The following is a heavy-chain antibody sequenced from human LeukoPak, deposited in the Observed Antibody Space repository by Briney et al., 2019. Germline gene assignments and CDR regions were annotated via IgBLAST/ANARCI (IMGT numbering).Heavy chain of an antibody. CDR3: AKVHHPTIRGNYGMDV. D-gene: IGHD3-10*01. V-gene: IGHV3-23*01. J-gene: IGHJ6*02. Sequence: GGSLRLSCAASGFTFSSYEMNWVRQAPGKGLEWVSAISGSGGSTYYADSVKGRFTISRDNSKNTLYLQMNSLRAEDTAVYYCAKVHHPTIRGNYGMDVWGQGTTVTVSS. CDR1: GFTFSSYE. CDR2: ISGSGGST.